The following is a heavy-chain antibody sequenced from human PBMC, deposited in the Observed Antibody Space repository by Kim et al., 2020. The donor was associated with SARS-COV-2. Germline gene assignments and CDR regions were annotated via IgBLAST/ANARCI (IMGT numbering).Heavy chain of an antibody. D-gene: IGHD6-13*01. Sequence: DTYYPGSVKGRFTISGENAKNSLYLQMNSLRAGDTAVYYCAREIAGRFDYWGQGTLVTVSS. J-gene: IGHJ4*02. CDR3: AREIAGRFDY. CDR2: DT. V-gene: IGHV3-13*01.